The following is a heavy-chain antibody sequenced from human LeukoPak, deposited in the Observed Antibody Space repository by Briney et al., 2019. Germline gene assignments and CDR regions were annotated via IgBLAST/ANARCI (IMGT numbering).Heavy chain of an antibody. CDR1: GGSISSGGYY. V-gene: IGHV4-31*03. CDR3: ARGPGCSSTSCYLSFDY. Sequence: SQTLSLTCTVSGGSISSGGYYWSWIRQHPGKGLELIGYIYYSGSTYYNPSLKSRVTISVDTYKNQFSLKLSSVTAADTAVYYCARGPGCSSTSCYLSFDYWGQGTLVTVSS. CDR2: IYYSGST. D-gene: IGHD2-2*01. J-gene: IGHJ4*02.